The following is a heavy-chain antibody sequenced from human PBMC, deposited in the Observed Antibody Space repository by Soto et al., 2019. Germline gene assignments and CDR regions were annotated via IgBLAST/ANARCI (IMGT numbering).Heavy chain of an antibody. CDR1: GGSISSYY. D-gene: IGHD5-18*01. Sequence: PSETLSLTCTVSGGSISSYYWSWIRQPPGKGLEWVGYIYNSESTNNNPYLKSRVTISVDTSTNQFPLELSSVTAADTAVYNCARVQGGYTRVCWSYYYYVIDVWGQGTTVTVSS. V-gene: IGHV4-59*12. CDR2: IYNSEST. J-gene: IGHJ6*02. CDR3: ARVQGGYTRVCWSYYYYVIDV.